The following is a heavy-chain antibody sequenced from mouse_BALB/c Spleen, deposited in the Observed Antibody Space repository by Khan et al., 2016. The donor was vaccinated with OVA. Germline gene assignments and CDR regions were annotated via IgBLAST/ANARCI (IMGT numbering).Heavy chain of an antibody. J-gene: IGHJ3*01. CDR3: ARGYFGNYEFVY. V-gene: IGHV1S132*01. CDR2: IFPGTGTT. CDR1: GYTFTSYW. Sequence: QVQLQQSGAELVKPGASVKLSCKTSGYTFTSYWIQWEKQRPGQGLGWIGQIFPGTGTTYYNENFKGKATLTVDTSSSTAYMQVSSLTSEDSAVYFCARGYFGNYEFVYWGQGTLVTVSP. D-gene: IGHD2-1*01.